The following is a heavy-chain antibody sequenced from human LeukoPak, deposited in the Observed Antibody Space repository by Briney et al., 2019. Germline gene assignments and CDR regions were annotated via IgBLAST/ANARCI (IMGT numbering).Heavy chain of an antibody. CDR2: LWYDGSNK. CDR3: SRGIDGYDSKVDY. D-gene: IGHD5-24*01. J-gene: IGHJ4*02. CDR1: GFTFSSYA. V-gene: IGHV3-33*01. Sequence: GRSLRLSCAASGFTFSSYAMHWVRQAPGKGLEWVAVLWYDGSNKYYADSVKGRFTISRDNSKNTLYLQMNSLRVEDTAVYYCSRGIDGYDSKVDYWGQGTLVTVSS.